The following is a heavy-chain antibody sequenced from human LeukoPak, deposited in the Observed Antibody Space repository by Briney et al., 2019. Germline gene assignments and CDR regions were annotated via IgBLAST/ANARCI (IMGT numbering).Heavy chain of an antibody. CDR2: IKKDGSEK. Sequence: PGGSLRLSCAASGFTFSRYWMSWVRQAPGKGLEWVANIKKDGSEKYYVDSVKGRFTISRDNAKNSLYLQMISLRAEDTAVYYCARLLVYNSGGEAFDYWGPGTLVTVSS. J-gene: IGHJ4*02. D-gene: IGHD3-10*01. V-gene: IGHV3-7*01. CDR3: ARLLVYNSGGEAFDY. CDR1: GFTFSRYW.